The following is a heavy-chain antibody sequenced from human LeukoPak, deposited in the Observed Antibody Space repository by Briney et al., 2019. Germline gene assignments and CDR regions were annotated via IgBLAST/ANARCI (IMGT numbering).Heavy chain of an antibody. CDR1: GLTFRSYS. Sequence: GGSLRLSCIVSGLTFRSYSMNWVRQAPGKGLEWVSYISSSGDTIHYAGSVKGRFTISRDNGKNSLYLQMNSLRAEDTAVYYCARDLGYYANYWGQGTLVTVSS. CDR3: ARDLGYYANY. CDR2: ISSSGDTI. V-gene: IGHV3-48*01. D-gene: IGHD3-10*01. J-gene: IGHJ4*02.